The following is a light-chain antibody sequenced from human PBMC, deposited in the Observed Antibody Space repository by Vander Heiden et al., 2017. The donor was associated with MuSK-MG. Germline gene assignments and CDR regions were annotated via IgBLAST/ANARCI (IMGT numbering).Light chain of an antibody. Sequence: EIVMTQSPATLSVSPGERATLSCRASQSVSSNLAWYQQKPGQAPRLLIYGASTRATGTPARFSGSASGTEFTLTISILHSEDFAVYYCQHGNNSPPVTFGHGTKVDIK. CDR1: QSVSSN. V-gene: IGKV3-15*01. J-gene: IGKJ3*01. CDR2: GAS. CDR3: QHGNNSPPVT.